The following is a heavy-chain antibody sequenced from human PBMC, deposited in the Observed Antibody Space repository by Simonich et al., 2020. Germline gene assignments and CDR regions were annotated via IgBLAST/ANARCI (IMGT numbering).Heavy chain of an antibody. J-gene: IGHJ4*02. D-gene: IGHD6-13*01. CDR2: INPNSGGK. V-gene: IGHV1-2*02. CDR1: GYTFTGYY. Sequence: QVQLVQSGAEVKKPGASVKVSCKASGYTFTGYYMHWVRQAPGQGLEWRGWINPNSGGKNYAQKFQGRVTMTRDTSISTAYMELSRLRSDDTAVYYCARGASIAAAGTIDWGQGTLVTVSS. CDR3: ARGASIAAAGTID.